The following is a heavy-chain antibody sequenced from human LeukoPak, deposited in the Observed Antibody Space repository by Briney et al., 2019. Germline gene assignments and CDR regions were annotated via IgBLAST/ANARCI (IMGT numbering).Heavy chain of an antibody. CDR3: ARDRYDSSGYYETEDDY. Sequence: ASVKVSCKASGGTFISYAISWVRQAPGQGLEWMGIINPSGGSTSYAQKFQGRVTMTRDTSTSTVYMELSSLRSEDTAVYYCARDRYDSSGYYETEDDYWGQGTLVTVSS. CDR1: GGTFISYA. J-gene: IGHJ4*02. CDR2: INPSGGST. V-gene: IGHV1-46*01. D-gene: IGHD3-22*01.